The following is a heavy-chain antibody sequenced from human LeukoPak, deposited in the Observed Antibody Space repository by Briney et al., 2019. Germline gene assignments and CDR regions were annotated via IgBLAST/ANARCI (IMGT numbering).Heavy chain of an antibody. J-gene: IGHJ6*02. CDR3: ARDLESVATVWYYYYGMDV. CDR2: INSDGSST. V-gene: IGHV3-74*01. D-gene: IGHD5-12*01. CDR1: GFTFSSYW. Sequence: PGGSLRLSCAASGFTFSSYWMHWVRQAPGKGLVWVSRINSDGSSTSYADSVKGRFTISRDNAKNTLYLQMNSLRAEDTAVYYCARDLESVATVWYYYYGMDVWGQGTTVTVSS.